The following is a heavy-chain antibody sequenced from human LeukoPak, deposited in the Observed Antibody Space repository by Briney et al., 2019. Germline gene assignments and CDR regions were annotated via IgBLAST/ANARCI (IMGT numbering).Heavy chain of an antibody. Sequence: PSETLSLTCTVSGGSISSGDYYWSWIRQPPGKGLEWIEYIYYSGSTYYNPSLKSRVTISVDTSKNQFSLKLSSVTAADTAVYYCAGYCSSTSCYPLYYFDYWGQGTLVTVSS. CDR1: GGSISSGDYY. CDR2: IYYSGST. J-gene: IGHJ4*02. CDR3: AGYCSSTSCYPLYYFDY. V-gene: IGHV4-30-4*08. D-gene: IGHD2-2*01.